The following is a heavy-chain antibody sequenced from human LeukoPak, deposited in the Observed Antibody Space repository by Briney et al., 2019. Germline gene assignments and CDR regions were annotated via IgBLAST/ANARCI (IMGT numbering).Heavy chain of an antibody. CDR3: AKLLLPASKGAFII. Sequence: SETLSLTCSVSGGPLSGSYWSWIRQSAGERPEYIGRINFSGTTNYNPSLRSRVTLSMDTSKNQVSLDLSAVTAADTAVYYCAKLLLPASKGAFIIWGLGTLVTVSS. D-gene: IGHD2-2*01. V-gene: IGHV4-4*07. CDR2: INFSGTT. J-gene: IGHJ3*02. CDR1: GGPLSGSY.